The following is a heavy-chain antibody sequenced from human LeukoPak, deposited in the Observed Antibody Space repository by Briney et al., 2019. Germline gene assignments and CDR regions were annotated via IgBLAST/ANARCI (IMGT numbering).Heavy chain of an antibody. CDR1: GYTFTGYY. J-gene: IGHJ4*02. Sequence: GASVRVSCKASGYTFTGYYMDWVRQAPGEGLEWVGRINPNSGGTNYAQKFQGRVTMTRDTSISTAYMELSRLRSDDTAVYYCARASILRYFDWLLNNWGQGTLVTVSS. CDR2: INPNSGGT. CDR3: ARASILRYFDWLLNN. V-gene: IGHV1-2*06. D-gene: IGHD3-9*01.